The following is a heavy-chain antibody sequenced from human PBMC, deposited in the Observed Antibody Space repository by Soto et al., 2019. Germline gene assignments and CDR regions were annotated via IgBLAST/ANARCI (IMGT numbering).Heavy chain of an antibody. D-gene: IGHD3-10*01. Sequence: KPSETLSLTCTVPGGSISSSSYYWGWIRQPPGKGLEWIGSIYYSGSTYYNPSLKSRVTISVDTSKNQFSLKLSSVTAADTAVYYCARRGSGSYSDYWGQGTLVTVSS. CDR2: IYYSGST. CDR1: GGSISSSSYY. V-gene: IGHV4-39*01. J-gene: IGHJ4*02. CDR3: ARRGSGSYSDY.